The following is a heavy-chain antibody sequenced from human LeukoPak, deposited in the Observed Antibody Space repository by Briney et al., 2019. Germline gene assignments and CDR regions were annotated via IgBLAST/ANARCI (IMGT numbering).Heavy chain of an antibody. Sequence: GGSLRLSCAASGFTFDDYGMSWVRQAPGKGLEWVSGINWNGGSTGYADSVKGRFTISRDNAKNSPYLQMNSLRAEDTALYYCARDLTTGWDRYYFDYWGQGTLVTVSS. J-gene: IGHJ4*02. CDR1: GFTFDDYG. D-gene: IGHD3-22*01. CDR2: INWNGGST. V-gene: IGHV3-20*04. CDR3: ARDLTTGWDRYYFDY.